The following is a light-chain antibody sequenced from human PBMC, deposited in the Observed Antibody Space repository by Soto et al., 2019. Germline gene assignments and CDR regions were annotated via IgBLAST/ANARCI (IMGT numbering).Light chain of an antibody. CDR1: QSLVHSDGIAY. CDR2: KVS. V-gene: IGKV2-30*02. Sequence: VGLTPSPLSLPVTLGQPASISCRSKQSLVHSDGIAYFSWFQQRPGRSPRRLIYKVSTRDSGVPARFSGSRSGTDFALKISRVEAEDVGVYNSMHGTHRPITFGQGTRL. J-gene: IGKJ5*01. CDR3: MHGTHRPIT.